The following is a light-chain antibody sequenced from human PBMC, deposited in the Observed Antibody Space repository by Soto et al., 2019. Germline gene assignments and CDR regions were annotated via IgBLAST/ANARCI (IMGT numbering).Light chain of an antibody. CDR1: QSISNY. CDR3: QHTYST. CDR2: AAS. V-gene: IGKV1-39*01. Sequence: DIQMAQSPSSLSASVGDRVTITCRASQSISNYLNWYQRKSGEVPKLLIYAASRLHSGVPSRFSGSGSGTDFTLTISSLQPEDFATYYCQHTYSTFGQGTKVELK. J-gene: IGKJ1*01.